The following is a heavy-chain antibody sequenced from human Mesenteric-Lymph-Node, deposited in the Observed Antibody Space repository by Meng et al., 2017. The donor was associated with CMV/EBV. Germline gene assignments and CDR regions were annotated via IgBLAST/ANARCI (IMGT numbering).Heavy chain of an antibody. V-gene: IGHV4-59*13. D-gene: IGHD7-27*01. CDR1: GGSFSSYP. CDR2: MSYSGST. Sequence: VSRQSAGPCTVTPSETLSRSCTVSGGSFSSYPWSWIRQPPGKGLEWVGYMSYSGSTNYNPSLKSRITMSLDTSKNQFSLELSSVTAADTAVYYCGRDNWGSIDYWGQGTLVTVSS. J-gene: IGHJ4*02. CDR3: GRDNWGSIDY.